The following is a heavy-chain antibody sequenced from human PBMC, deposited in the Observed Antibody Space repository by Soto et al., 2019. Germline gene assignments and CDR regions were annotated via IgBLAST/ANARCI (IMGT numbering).Heavy chain of an antibody. CDR2: ISGSGGST. D-gene: IGHD5-12*01. J-gene: IGHJ3*02. CDR3: AKDLGPTMSSGDAFDI. Sequence: PGGSLRLSCAASGFTFGSYAVSWVRQAPGKGLEWVSAISGSGGSTYYADSVKGRFTISRDNSKNTLYLQMNSLRAEDTAVYYCAKDLGPTMSSGDAFDIWGQGTMVTVSS. CDR1: GFTFGSYA. V-gene: IGHV3-23*01.